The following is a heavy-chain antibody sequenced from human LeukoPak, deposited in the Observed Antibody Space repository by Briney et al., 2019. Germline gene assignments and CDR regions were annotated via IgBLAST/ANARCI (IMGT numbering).Heavy chain of an antibody. D-gene: IGHD6-13*01. CDR3: ARDFRAGAFDI. V-gene: IGHV3-48*01. J-gene: IGHJ3*02. CDR2: ISSSSSTI. Sequence: GGSLRLSCAASGFTFSSYSMNWVRQAPGKGLEWVSYISSSSSTIYYADSVKGRFTISRDSAKNSLYLQMNSLRAEDTAVYYCARDFRAGAFDIWGQGTMVTVSS. CDR1: GFTFSSYS.